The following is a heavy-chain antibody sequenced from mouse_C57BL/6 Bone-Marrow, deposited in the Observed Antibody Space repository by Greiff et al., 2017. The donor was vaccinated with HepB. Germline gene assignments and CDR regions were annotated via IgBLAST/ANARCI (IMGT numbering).Heavy chain of an antibody. D-gene: IGHD1-1*01. CDR3: AFYYGSPWFAY. CDR1: GYTFTSYW. Sequence: QVQLQQPGAELVMPGASVKLSCKASGYTFTSYWMHWVKQRPGQGLEWIGEIDPSDSYTNYNQKFKGKSTLTVDKSSSTAYMQLSSLTSEDSAVYYCAFYYGSPWFAYWGQGTLVTVSA. CDR2: IDPSDSYT. J-gene: IGHJ3*01. V-gene: IGHV1-69*01.